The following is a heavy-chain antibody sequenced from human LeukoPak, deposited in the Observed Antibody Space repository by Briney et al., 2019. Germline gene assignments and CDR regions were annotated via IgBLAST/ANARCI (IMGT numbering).Heavy chain of an antibody. J-gene: IGHJ4*02. CDR2: INTNTGNP. D-gene: IGHD6-19*01. CDR1: GDTFTSYA. Sequence: ASVKVSCKASGDTFTSYAMNCVRQAPGQGVEWMGWINTNTGNPTYAQGCTGRVVFSLDTSVSTAYLQISSLKAQDTALYYSARVLVESGWSGSAASYFAYSGERPLPT. V-gene: IGHV7-4-1*02. CDR3: ARVLVESGWSGSAASYFAY.